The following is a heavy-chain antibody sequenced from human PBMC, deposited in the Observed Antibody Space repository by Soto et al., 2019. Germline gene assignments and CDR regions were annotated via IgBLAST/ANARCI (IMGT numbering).Heavy chain of an antibody. Sequence: QVQLVESGGGVVQPGRSLRLSCAASGFTFSSYGMHWVRQAPGKGLEWVAVISYDGSNKYYADSVKGRFTISRDNSKNTLYLQMNSLRAEDTAVYYCAKDRGGERAPSDYWGQGTLVTVSS. V-gene: IGHV3-30*18. J-gene: IGHJ4*02. D-gene: IGHD3-16*01. CDR2: ISYDGSNK. CDR1: GFTFSSYG. CDR3: AKDRGGERAPSDY.